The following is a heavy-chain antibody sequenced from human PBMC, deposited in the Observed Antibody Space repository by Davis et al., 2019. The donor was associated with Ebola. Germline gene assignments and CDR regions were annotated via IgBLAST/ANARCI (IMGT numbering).Heavy chain of an antibody. CDR3: AKDTSNIWFDI. CDR2: GTSADT. J-gene: IGHJ3*02. V-gene: IGHV3-23*01. CDR1: GFIFSTYV. D-gene: IGHD1-26*01. Sequence: GGSLRLSCSASGFIFSTYVMSWVRQAPGKGLEWVSTYGTSADTYYADSVKGRSTISRDNSKNTLYLQMNGLRVEDTAIYYCAKDTSNIWFDIWGQGTVVTVSS.